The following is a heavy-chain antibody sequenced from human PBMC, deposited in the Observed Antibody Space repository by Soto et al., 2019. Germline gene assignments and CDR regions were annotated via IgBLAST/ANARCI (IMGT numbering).Heavy chain of an antibody. CDR3: ARNQPQRYCSGGTCRPAYSRDV. D-gene: IGHD2-15*01. V-gene: IGHV4-39*01. Sequence: PSETLSLTCTVSGGSISSDSFYWAWIRQPPGKGLEWIGIIYYSGDTYYNPSLSGRLTMSVDTSNQFSLTLRAVTAADTALYYWARNQPQRYCSGGTCRPAYSRDVWGKGTTVTVSS. J-gene: IGHJ6*04. CDR1: GGSISSDSFY. CDR2: IYYSGDT.